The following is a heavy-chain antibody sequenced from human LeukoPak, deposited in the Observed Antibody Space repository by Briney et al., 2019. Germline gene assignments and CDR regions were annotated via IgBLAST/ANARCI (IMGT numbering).Heavy chain of an antibody. J-gene: IGHJ4*02. CDR2: ISSDGSRP. CDR1: GFTFSSHW. Sequence: TGGSLRLSCAASGFTFSSHWMHWVRQAPGKGLVWVSGISSDGSRPRYADSVNGRFTISRDNAKNTLYLQMNSLRAEDTAVYFCVRDGQGSTPLDYWGQGTLVTVS. V-gene: IGHV3-74*01. D-gene: IGHD1-26*01. CDR3: VRDGQGSTPLDY.